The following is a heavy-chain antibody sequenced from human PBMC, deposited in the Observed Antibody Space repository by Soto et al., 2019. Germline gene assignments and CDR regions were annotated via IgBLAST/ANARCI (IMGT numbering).Heavy chain of an antibody. CDR1: GGSFSGYY. CDR3: ARGGIWAAAGKIGYYYGMDV. J-gene: IGHJ6*02. Sequence: PSETLSLTCAVYGGSFSGYYWSWIRQPPGKGLEWIGEINHSGSTNYNPSLKSRVTISVDTSKNQFSLKLSSVTAADTAVYYCARGGIWAAAGKIGYYYGMDVWGQGTTVTVSS. D-gene: IGHD6-13*01. V-gene: IGHV4-34*01. CDR2: INHSGST.